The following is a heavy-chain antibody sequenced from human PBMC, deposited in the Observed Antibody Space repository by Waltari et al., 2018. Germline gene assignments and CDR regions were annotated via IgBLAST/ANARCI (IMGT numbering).Heavy chain of an antibody. CDR1: GDSIRGHY. CDR3: ARGYGAYCGEDCSDPFDI. V-gene: IGHV4-59*11. D-gene: IGHD2-21*01. J-gene: IGHJ3*02. Sequence: QVQLQESGPGLVEPSETLSLTCTVSGDSIRGHYWSWIRQPPGKGLEWIGYIFNSANTNYNPSLKSRVTISADMSKNQLALRLTSMTAADTAVYYCARGYGAYCGEDCSDPFDIWGRGTMVTVSS. CDR2: IFNSANT.